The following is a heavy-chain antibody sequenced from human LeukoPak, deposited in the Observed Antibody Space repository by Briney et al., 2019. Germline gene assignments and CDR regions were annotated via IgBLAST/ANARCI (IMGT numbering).Heavy chain of an antibody. CDR1: GGSISSYY. J-gene: IGHJ5*02. V-gene: IGHV4-59*12. CDR2: IYYSGST. D-gene: IGHD3-16*02. Sequence: SETLSLTCTVSGGSISSYYWSWIRQPPGKGLEWIGNIYYSGSTYYNPSLESRVTMSLDTSKNQFSLKLSSVTAADTAVYYCARDENGYVWGSFRAWGQGTLVTVSS. CDR3: ARDENGYVWGSFRA.